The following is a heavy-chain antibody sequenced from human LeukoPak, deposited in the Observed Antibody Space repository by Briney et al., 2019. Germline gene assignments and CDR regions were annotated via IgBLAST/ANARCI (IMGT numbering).Heavy chain of an antibody. V-gene: IGHV3-30*04. CDR3: ARDPGYSSGWDNWSTP. D-gene: IGHD6-19*01. CDR1: GFTFSSYA. CDR2: ISYDGSNK. Sequence: GGSLRLSCAASGFTFSSYAMHWVRQAPGKGLEWVAVISYDGSNKYYADSVKGRFTISRDNSKNTLYLQMNSLRAEDTAVYYCARDPGYSSGWDNWSTPGTREPWSPSPQ. J-gene: IGHJ5*02.